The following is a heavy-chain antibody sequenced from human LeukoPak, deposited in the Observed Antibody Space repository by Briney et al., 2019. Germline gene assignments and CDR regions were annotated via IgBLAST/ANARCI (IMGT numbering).Heavy chain of an antibody. D-gene: IGHD1-26*01. Sequence: GGTLSLSCAASGFTFSSYWMSWVRQAPGKGLEWVADITQDGSEKYYVDSVKGRFTISRDNAKNSLYLQMNSLRAEDTAVYYCARDPIVGATTSAGVWGQGTLVTVSS. CDR1: GFTFSSYW. J-gene: IGHJ4*02. CDR3: ARDPIVGATTSAGV. V-gene: IGHV3-7*01. CDR2: ITQDGSEK.